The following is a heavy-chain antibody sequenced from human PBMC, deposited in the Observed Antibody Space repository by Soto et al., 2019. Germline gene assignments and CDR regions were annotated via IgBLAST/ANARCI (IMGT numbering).Heavy chain of an antibody. Sequence: QVQLVESGGGVVQPGRSLRLSCAASGFTFSSYGMHWVRQAPGKGLEWVAVISYDGSNKYYADSVKGRFTISRDNSKNTLYLQMNSLRAEDTAVYYCAKGRRGTLWHAFDIWGQGTMVTVSS. CDR1: GFTFSSYG. V-gene: IGHV3-30*18. J-gene: IGHJ3*02. CDR3: AKGRRGTLWHAFDI. CDR2: ISYDGSNK. D-gene: IGHD2-21*01.